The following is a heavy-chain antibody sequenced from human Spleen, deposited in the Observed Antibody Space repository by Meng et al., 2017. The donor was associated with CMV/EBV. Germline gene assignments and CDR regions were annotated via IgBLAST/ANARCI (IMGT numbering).Heavy chain of an antibody. D-gene: IGHD3-22*01. CDR3: ATLEGYYDGSGYSFDY. J-gene: IGHJ4*02. CDR1: GGSVSSGSYY. CDR2: IYYSGST. Sequence: GSLRLSCTVSGGSVSSGSYYWGWIRQPPGKGLECIGNIYYSGSTYYNPSLKSRVTISVDTSKNQFSLKLSSVTVTDTAVYYCATLEGYYDGSGYSFDYWGQGTLVTVSS. V-gene: IGHV4-39*01.